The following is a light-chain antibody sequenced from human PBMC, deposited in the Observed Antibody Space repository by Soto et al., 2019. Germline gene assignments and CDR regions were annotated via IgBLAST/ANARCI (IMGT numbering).Light chain of an antibody. J-gene: IGKJ5*01. CDR2: DAS. CDR3: PQRSTT. V-gene: IGKV3-11*01. CDR1: QTVSTS. Sequence: ESVVTGSRATLSLSPGERATLSCRASQTVSTSVAWYQQKPGQAPRLPIYDASSRATGIPARFSGSGSGTDFNLTISSLEPEDFAVYYSPQRSTTFGQGTRREIK.